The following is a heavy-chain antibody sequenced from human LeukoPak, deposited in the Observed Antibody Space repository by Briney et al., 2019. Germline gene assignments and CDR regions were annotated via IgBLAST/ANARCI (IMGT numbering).Heavy chain of an antibody. CDR3: AREIVGGFDPGAY. J-gene: IGHJ4*02. V-gene: IGHV4-4*02. Sequence: SETLSLTCTVSLDSTTSNFWSGVRQPPGKALEWIGEIHRSGSTNYNPSLQSRVTISIDRSKNQIALELSSVTAADTAVYYCAREIVGGFDPGAYWGQRTLVTVSS. CDR1: LDSTTSNF. D-gene: IGHD1-26*01. CDR2: IHRSGST.